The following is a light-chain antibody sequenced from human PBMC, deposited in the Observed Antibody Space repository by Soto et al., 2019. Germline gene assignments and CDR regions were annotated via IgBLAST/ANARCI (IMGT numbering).Light chain of an antibody. Sequence: EIVMTQSPATLSVSPGERATLSCRASQSVSSNLAWYQQKPGQAPRLLIYGASTRATGIPARFSGGRSGTEFTLTISSLQSEDFAVYYCQQYNNWPPWTFGQGTKVDIK. CDR3: QQYNNWPPWT. J-gene: IGKJ1*01. CDR2: GAS. V-gene: IGKV3-15*01. CDR1: QSVSSN.